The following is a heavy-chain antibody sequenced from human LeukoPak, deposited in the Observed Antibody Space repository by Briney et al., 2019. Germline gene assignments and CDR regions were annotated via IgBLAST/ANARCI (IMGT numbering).Heavy chain of an antibody. D-gene: IGHD3-10*01. CDR1: GYFFTSYW. Sequence: GESLKISCKGSGYFFTSYWIAWVRQMPGKGLEWMGLIYPGDSDTRYSPSFQGQVTMSADKSISTAYLQWSSLKASDTAMYYCARSYGSGSYGGAFDIWGQGTMATVSS. CDR2: IYPGDSDT. J-gene: IGHJ3*02. CDR3: ARSYGSGSYGGAFDI. V-gene: IGHV5-51*01.